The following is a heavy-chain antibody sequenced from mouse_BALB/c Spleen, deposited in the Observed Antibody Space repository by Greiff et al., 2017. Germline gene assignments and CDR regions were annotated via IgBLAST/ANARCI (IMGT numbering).Heavy chain of an antibody. CDR3: ERDGNSPYYFDY. CDR1: GYTFTEYT. V-gene: IGHV1-18*01. CDR2: INPNNGGT. J-gene: IGHJ2*01. Sequence: EVKLEESGPELVKPGASVKISCKTSGYTFTEYTMHWVKQSHGKSLEWIGGINPNNGGTSYNQKFKGKATLTVDKSSSTAYMELRSLTSEDSAVYYCERDGNSPYYFDYGGKGTTLTVPS. D-gene: IGHD2-1*01.